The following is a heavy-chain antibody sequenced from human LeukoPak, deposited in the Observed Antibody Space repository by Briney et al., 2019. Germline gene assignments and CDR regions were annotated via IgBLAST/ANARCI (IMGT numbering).Heavy chain of an antibody. CDR3: ARGSQTVTSIYKYYYIDV. Sequence: GGSLRLSCAASGFTFDDYGMSWVRQVPGKGLEWVSAVNWNGDGTGYADSVKGRFTVSRDNAKNYVYLQMNSLRAEDTALYYCARGSQTVTSIYKYYYIDVWGKGTMVTVSS. V-gene: IGHV3-20*04. CDR2: VNWNGDGT. D-gene: IGHD4-11*01. CDR1: GFTFDDYG. J-gene: IGHJ6*03.